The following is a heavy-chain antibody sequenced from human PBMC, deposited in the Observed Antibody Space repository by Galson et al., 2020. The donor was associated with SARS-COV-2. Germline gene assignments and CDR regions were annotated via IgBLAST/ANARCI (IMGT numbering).Heavy chain of an antibody. CDR1: GFTFSSYS. CDR2: ISSSSSYI. CDR3: ARDRTYQGVELWSGYYGFDD. V-gene: IGHV3-21*01. D-gene: IGHD3-3*01. J-gene: IGHJ4*02. Sequence: NSGGTLRLSCAASGFTFSSYSMNWVRQAPGKGLEWVSSISSSSSYIYYADSVQGRFTISRDNAKNSLYLQMNSLRAEDTAVYYCARDRTYQGVELWSGYYGFDDWGQGTLVTVSS.